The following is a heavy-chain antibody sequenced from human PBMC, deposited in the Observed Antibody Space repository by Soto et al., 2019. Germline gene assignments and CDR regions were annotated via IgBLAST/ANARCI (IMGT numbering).Heavy chain of an antibody. D-gene: IGHD6-6*01. V-gene: IGHV1-18*01. CDR1: GYTFTSYG. CDR2: ISAYNGNT. Sequence: GASVKVSCKASGYTFTSYGISWVRQAPGQGLEWMGWISAYNGNTNYAQKLQGRVTMTTDTSTSTAYMELRSLRSDDTAVYYCARGDMAARDYYYGMDVWGQGTTVTVSS. J-gene: IGHJ6*02. CDR3: ARGDMAARDYYYGMDV.